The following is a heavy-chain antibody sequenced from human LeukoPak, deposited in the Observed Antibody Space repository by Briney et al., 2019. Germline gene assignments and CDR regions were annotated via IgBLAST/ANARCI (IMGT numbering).Heavy chain of an antibody. CDR2: INHSGRT. V-gene: IGHV4-34*01. CDR3: ARDLRGYSGYALDY. Sequence: SETLSLTCAVYGGSFSGYSWSWIRQPPGTGLEWIGEINHSGRTNYNPPLKSRVTISVDTSKNQFSLKLSSVTAADTAVYYCARDLRGYSGYALDYWGQGTLVTVSS. D-gene: IGHD5-12*01. J-gene: IGHJ4*02. CDR1: GGSFSGYS.